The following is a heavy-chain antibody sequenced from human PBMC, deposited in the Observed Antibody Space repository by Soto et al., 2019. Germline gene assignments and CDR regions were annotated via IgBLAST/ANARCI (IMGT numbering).Heavy chain of an antibody. J-gene: IGHJ6*02. D-gene: IGHD3-3*01. CDR1: GFTFTSSA. Sequence: SVKVSCKASGFTFTSSAVQWVRQARGQRLEWIGWIVVGSGNTNYAQKFQERVTITRDMSTSTAYMELSSLRSEDTAVYYCAHGYDFWSGYYVYYGMDVWGQGTTVTVSS. CDR3: AHGYDFWSGYYVYYGMDV. V-gene: IGHV1-58*01. CDR2: IVVGSGNT.